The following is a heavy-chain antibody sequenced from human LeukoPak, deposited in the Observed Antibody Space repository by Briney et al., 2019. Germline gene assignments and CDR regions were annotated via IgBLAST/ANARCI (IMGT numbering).Heavy chain of an antibody. D-gene: IGHD3-9*01. V-gene: IGHV3-9*01. CDR1: GFTFDDYA. CDR3: AKSPYYDILTGYFGFDP. Sequence: GRSLRLSCAASGFTFDDYAMHWVRQAPGKGLEWVSGISWNSGSIGYADSVKGRFTISRDNAKNSPYLQMNSLRAEDTALYYCAKSPYYDILTGYFGFDPWGQGTLVTVSS. CDR2: ISWNSGSI. J-gene: IGHJ5*02.